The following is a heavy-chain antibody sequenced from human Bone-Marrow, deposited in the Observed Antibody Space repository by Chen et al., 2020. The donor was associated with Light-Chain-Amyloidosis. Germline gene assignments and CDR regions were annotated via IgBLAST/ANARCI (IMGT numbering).Heavy chain of an antibody. CDR1: GYTFPNYW. J-gene: IGHJ4*02. V-gene: IGHV5-51*01. CDR2: IYPDDSDA. CDR3: ARRRDGYNFDY. D-gene: IGHD5-12*01. Sequence: EVQLEQSGPEVKKPGESLKISCKGSGYTFPNYWIGWVRQMPGKGLEWMGVIYPDDSDARYSPSFEGQVTISADKSITTAYLQWRSLKASDNAMYYCARRRDGYNFDYWGQGTLVTVSS.